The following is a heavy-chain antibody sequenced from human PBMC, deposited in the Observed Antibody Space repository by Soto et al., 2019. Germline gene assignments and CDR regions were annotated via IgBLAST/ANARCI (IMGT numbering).Heavy chain of an antibody. D-gene: IGHD6-13*01. CDR3: ARGYRQSGYSSSWVFDY. V-gene: IGHV4-31*03. Sequence: QVQLRESGPGLVKPSQTLSLTCTVSGGSINRGGYYWNWIRQHPGKGLEWIGYMYYSGSTYYNPFPKSRVIIAADTTENHSSLKLSAVTAANTAVYFCARGYRQSGYSSSWVFDYWGQGTLVNVSS. CDR2: MYYSGST. J-gene: IGHJ4*02. CDR1: GGSINRGGYY.